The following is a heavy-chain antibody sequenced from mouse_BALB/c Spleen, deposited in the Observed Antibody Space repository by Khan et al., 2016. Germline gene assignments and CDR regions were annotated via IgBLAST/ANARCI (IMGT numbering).Heavy chain of an antibody. CDR2: INPDSSTI. D-gene: IGHD1-1*01. J-gene: IGHJ3*01. CDR3: ARAGYYEYLAY. V-gene: IGHV4-1*02. CDR1: GFDFSRYW. Sequence: EVKLLESGGGLVQPGGSLKISCAASGFDFSRYWMSWVRQAPGKGLEWIGEINPDSSTINYTPSLKDKFIISRETAKNTLYLQMSKVRYEDTAFYYCARAGYYEYLAYWGQGTLVTVSA.